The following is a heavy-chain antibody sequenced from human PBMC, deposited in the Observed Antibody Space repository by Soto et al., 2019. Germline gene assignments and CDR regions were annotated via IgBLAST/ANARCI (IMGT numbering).Heavy chain of an antibody. CDR2: ISAYNGNT. J-gene: IGHJ6*03. CDR3: ARDPDYNCYMDV. V-gene: IGHV1-18*01. Sequence: QVRLVQSGAEVKKPGASVKVSCKASGYNFTSYGISWVRQAPGQGLEWMGWISAYNGNTNYAQKLQGRGNLTTDTSTSTAYMELRSLRSDETAMYYCARDPDYNCYMDVWGKGTTVTVSS. CDR1: GYNFTSYG.